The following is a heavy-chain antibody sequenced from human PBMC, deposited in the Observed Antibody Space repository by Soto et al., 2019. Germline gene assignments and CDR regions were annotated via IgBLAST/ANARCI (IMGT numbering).Heavy chain of an antibody. J-gene: IGHJ4*02. Sequence: ASVKVSCKASGYTLTELSMHWVRQAPGKGLEWMGGFDPEDGETIYAQKFQGRVTMTEDTSTDTAYMELSSLRSEDTAVYYCATSRPYYYDSSGYYHQPKFDYWGQGTLVTVSS. V-gene: IGHV1-24*01. CDR3: ATSRPYYYDSSGYYHQPKFDY. CDR2: FDPEDGET. CDR1: GYTLTELS. D-gene: IGHD3-22*01.